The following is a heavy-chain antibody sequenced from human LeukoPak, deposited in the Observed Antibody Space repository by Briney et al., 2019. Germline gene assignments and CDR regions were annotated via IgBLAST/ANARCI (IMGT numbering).Heavy chain of an antibody. CDR1: GFTFNSYA. CDR2: ISSNGGST. Sequence: GGSLRLSCAASGFTFNSYAMHWVRQAPGKGLEYVSAISSNGGSTYYANSVKGRFTISRDNSKNTLYLQMGSLRAEDMAVYYCARRYCSSTSCSSTAIDYWGQGTLVTVSS. D-gene: IGHD2-2*01. CDR3: ARRYCSSTSCSSTAIDY. J-gene: IGHJ4*02. V-gene: IGHV3-64*01.